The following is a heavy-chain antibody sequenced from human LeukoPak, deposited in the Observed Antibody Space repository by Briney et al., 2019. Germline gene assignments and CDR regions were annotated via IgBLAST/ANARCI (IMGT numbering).Heavy chain of an antibody. D-gene: IGHD4-17*01. CDR3: GIDPNGDYIGAFDF. CDR1: GIAFRNYA. CDR2: ITGSGTTT. J-gene: IGHJ3*01. Sequence: GGSLRLSCVASGIAFRNYAMTWVRQAPGKGLEWVSSITGSGTTTRYADSVKGRFTISRDNSVDTLYLQVNSLGAEDTAVYYCGIDPNGDYIGAFDFWGQGTKVTASS. V-gene: IGHV3-23*01.